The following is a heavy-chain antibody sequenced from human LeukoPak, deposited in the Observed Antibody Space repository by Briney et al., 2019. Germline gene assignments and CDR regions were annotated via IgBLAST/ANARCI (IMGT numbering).Heavy chain of an antibody. J-gene: IGHJ4*02. Sequence: GGSLRLSCAASGSTFSSYSMHWVRQAPGKGLEYISAISSNGGSTYYANSVKGRFTISRDNSKNTLYLQMNSLRAEDTAVYYCAKLHWDTAMVGLFDYWGQGTLVTVSS. V-gene: IGHV3-64*04. CDR3: AKLHWDTAMVGLFDY. CDR1: GSTFSSYS. D-gene: IGHD5-18*01. CDR2: ISSNGGST.